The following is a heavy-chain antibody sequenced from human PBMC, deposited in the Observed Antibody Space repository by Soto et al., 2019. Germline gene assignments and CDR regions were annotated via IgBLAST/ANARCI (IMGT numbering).Heavy chain of an antibody. CDR2: VSHDGSNK. D-gene: IGHD6-19*01. Sequence: QVQLVESGGGVVQPGRSLRLSCAASGFSFSSCAMHWVRQAPGKGLEWVAVVSHDGSNKYYADSVKGRVTIARDNSINTVYLQMTSLRAEDTAVYYCARVSIAVAGIAYYFDSWGQATLVTVSS. CDR3: ARVSIAVAGIAYYFDS. CDR1: GFSFSSCA. J-gene: IGHJ4*02. V-gene: IGHV3-30-3*01.